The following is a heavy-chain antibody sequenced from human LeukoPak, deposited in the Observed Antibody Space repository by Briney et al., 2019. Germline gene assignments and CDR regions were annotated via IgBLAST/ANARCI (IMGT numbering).Heavy chain of an antibody. CDR3: ARGGSGSVGVPGYIGY. D-gene: IGHD1-26*01. J-gene: IGHJ4*02. CDR2: IYSHGST. V-gene: IGHV3-66*02. Sequence: GGSLRLSCAASGFTVSSNYMSWVRRAPGKGLEWVSLIYSHGSTYYADSVRGRFTISRDNSRNTLYLQMNSLRAEDTAVYYCARGGSGSVGVPGYIGYWGQGTLVTVSS. CDR1: GFTVSSNY.